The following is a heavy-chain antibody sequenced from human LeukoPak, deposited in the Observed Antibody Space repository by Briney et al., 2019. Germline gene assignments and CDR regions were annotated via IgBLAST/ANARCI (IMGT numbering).Heavy chain of an antibody. CDR3: ARAGLELRWTTTDYYYYMDV. Sequence: GGSLRLSCAASGFTFSSYAMHWVRQAPGKGLEWVAVISYDGSNKYYADSVKGRSTISRDNSKNTLYLQMNSLRAEDTAVYYCARAGLELRWTTTDYYYYMDVWGKGTTVTVSS. CDR1: GFTFSSYA. J-gene: IGHJ6*03. CDR2: ISYDGSNK. V-gene: IGHV3-30*04. D-gene: IGHD1-7*01.